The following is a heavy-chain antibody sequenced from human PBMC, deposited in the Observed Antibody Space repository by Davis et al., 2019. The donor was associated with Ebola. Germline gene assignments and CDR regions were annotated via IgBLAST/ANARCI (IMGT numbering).Heavy chain of an antibody. CDR2: INPISGDT. D-gene: IGHD3-10*01. Sequence: ASVKVSCKAFGYTFTNYYVHWVRQAPGQGLEWMGGINPISGDTNYAEIFQGRVTMTRDTSLSTVYMELTSLRSDDTAVYYCARDLSYSYYYHYYGMDVWGQGTTVTVSS. CDR1: GYTFTNYY. J-gene: IGHJ6*02. V-gene: IGHV1-2*02. CDR3: ARDLSYSYYYHYYGMDV.